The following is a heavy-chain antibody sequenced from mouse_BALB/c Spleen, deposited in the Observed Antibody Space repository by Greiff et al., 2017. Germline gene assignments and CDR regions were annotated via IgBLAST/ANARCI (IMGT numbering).Heavy chain of an antibody. J-gene: IGHJ4*01. D-gene: IGHD2-2*01. Sequence: QVQLKQSGAELMKPGASVKISCKATGYTFSSYWIEWVKQRPGHGLEWIGEILPGSGSTNYNEKFKGKATFTADTSSNTAYMQLSSLTSEDSAVYYCAGGYDGYAMDYWGQGTSVTVSS. CDR1: GYTFSSYW. CDR2: ILPGSGST. CDR3: AGGYDGYAMDY. V-gene: IGHV1-9*01.